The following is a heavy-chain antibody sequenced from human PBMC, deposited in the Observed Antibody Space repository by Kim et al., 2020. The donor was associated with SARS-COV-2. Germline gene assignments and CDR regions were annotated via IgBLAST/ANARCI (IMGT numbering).Heavy chain of an antibody. V-gene: IGHV3-74*01. D-gene: IGHD3-22*01. CDR2: INSDGSIT. J-gene: IGHJ3*02. Sequence: GGSLRLSCAASGITFSSSWMHWVRQAPGEGLVWVSRINSDGSITSYADSVKGRFTISRDNAKNTLYLQMNSLRAEDTAVYYCARRYYDSSGYYAFVIWG. CDR1: GITFSSSW. CDR3: ARRYYDSSGYYAFVI.